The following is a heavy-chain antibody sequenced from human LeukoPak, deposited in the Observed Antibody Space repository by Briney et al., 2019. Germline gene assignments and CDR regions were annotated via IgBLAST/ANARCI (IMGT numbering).Heavy chain of an antibody. V-gene: IGHV1-2*02. D-gene: IGHD1-14*01. Sequence: ASVRVSCKASGYSFIGYYMHWVRQAPGQGLEWMGWISPNSGGTNYSQNFQGRVTMTRDTSISTAYMELSRLRFDDTAVYYCARDTGRETAFDIWGQGTLVTVSS. CDR3: ARDTGRETAFDI. CDR2: ISPNSGGT. CDR1: GYSFIGYY. J-gene: IGHJ3*02.